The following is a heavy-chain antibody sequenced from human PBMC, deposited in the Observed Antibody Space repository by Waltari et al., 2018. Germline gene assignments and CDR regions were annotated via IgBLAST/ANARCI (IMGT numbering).Heavy chain of an antibody. D-gene: IGHD6-19*01. V-gene: IGHV1-24*01. CDR2: VYPEDGET. J-gene: IGHJ4*02. CDR1: GYTLTELS. CDR3: ATGIAVAVYLDY. Sequence: QVQLVQSGAEVKKPGASVKVSCKVSGYTLTELSMHWVRQAPGKGLEWMGGVYPEDGETIYAQKFQGRVTMTEDTSTDTAYMELSSLRSEDTAVYYCATGIAVAVYLDYWGQGTLVTVSS.